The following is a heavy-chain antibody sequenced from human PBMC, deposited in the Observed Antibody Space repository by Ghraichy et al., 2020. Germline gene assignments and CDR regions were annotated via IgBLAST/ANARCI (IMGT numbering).Heavy chain of an antibody. Sequence: GESLNISCAASGFTFSDYWIHWVRHGPGEGLVWVSRISSDGRRSSYADSVKGRFTISRDNAKNTLFLQMNSLRVEDTAVYYCARDPHGRSGCNDAFDVWGQGTVVTVSS. J-gene: IGHJ3*01. D-gene: IGHD3-22*01. CDR2: ISSDGRRS. CDR3: ARDPHGRSGCNDAFDV. CDR1: GFTFSDYW. V-gene: IGHV3-74*01.